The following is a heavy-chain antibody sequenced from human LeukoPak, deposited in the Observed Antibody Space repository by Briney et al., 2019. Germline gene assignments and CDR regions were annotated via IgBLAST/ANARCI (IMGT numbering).Heavy chain of an antibody. D-gene: IGHD2-8*02. V-gene: IGHV3-64D*06. CDR2: ISSNGGST. CDR1: GFTFSSYA. J-gene: IGHJ6*04. CDR3: VKETKRAPPGGFSYYYGMDV. Sequence: GGSLRLSCSASGFTFSSYAMHWVRQAPGKGLEYVSAISSNGGSTYYADSVKGRFTISRDNSKNTLYLQMSSLRAEDTAVYYCVKETKRAPPGGFSYYYGMDVWGKGTTVTVSS.